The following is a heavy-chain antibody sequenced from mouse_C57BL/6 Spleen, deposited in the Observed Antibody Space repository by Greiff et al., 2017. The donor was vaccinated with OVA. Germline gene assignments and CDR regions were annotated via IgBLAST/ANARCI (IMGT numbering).Heavy chain of an antibody. CDR2: IHPNSGST. J-gene: IGHJ1*03. V-gene: IGHV1-64*01. CDR1: GYTFTSYW. Sequence: QVQLKQPGAELVKPGASVKLSCKASGYTFTSYWMHWVKQRPGQGLEWIGMIHPNSGSTNYNEKFKSKATLTVDKSSSTAYMQLSSLTSEDSAVYYCARPLSTVVATRYFDVWGTGTTGTVSS. D-gene: IGHD1-1*01. CDR3: ARPLSTVVATRYFDV.